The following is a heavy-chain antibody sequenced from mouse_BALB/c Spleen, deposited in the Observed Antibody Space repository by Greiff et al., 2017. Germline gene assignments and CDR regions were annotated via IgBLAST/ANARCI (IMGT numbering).Heavy chain of an antibody. CDR2: ISSGGSYT. CDR1: GFTFSSYT. D-gene: IGHD2-3*01. J-gene: IGHJ2*01. V-gene: IGHV5-6-4*01. Sequence: EVQLVESGGGLVKPGGSLKLSCAASGFTFSSYTMSWVRQTPEKRLEWVATISSGGSYTYYPDSVKGRFTISRDNAKNTLYLQMSSLKSEDTAMYYCTREGTYDGYYGDFDYWGQGTTLTVSS. CDR3: TREGTYDGYYGDFDY.